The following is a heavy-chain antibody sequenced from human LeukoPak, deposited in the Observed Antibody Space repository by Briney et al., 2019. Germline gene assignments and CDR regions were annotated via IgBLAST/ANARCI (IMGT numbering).Heavy chain of an antibody. J-gene: IGHJ5*02. Sequence: SENLSLTCTVSGYSISSGYFWGWIRQPPGKGPEWIGSIYYSGSTDYNSSLKSRISISVDTSKNQFSLRLSSVTAADTAVYYCARGAFGSGKRWFDPWGQGTLVTVSS. CDR3: ARGAFGSGKRWFDP. D-gene: IGHD3-10*01. CDR2: IYYSGST. V-gene: IGHV4-38-2*02. CDR1: GYSISSGYF.